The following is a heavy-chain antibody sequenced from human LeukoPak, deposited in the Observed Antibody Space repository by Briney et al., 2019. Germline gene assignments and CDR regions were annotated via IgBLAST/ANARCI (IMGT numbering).Heavy chain of an antibody. CDR1: GFTFSTYA. Sequence: GGSLRLSCAGSGFTFSTYAINWVRQAPGKGLEWVSSISTTGDSPYYADSVKGRFTISRDNSKNTVYVHMNSLRAEDTAVYYCAKIKKMWSEYYIDVWGKGTTATVSS. V-gene: IGHV3-23*01. D-gene: IGHD2-21*01. CDR3: AKIKKMWSEYYIDV. CDR2: ISTTGDSP. J-gene: IGHJ6*03.